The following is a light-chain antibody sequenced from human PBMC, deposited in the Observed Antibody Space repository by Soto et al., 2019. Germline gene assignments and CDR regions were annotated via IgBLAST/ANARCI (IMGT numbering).Light chain of an antibody. Sequence: QSALTQPASVSGSPGQSITISCTGTSSDIGGYSFVSWYQQHPDKAPKLIIYEVSNRPSGVSNRFSGSKSDNTASLTISGLRAEDEADYYCTSYANISSPVVFGGGTKVTVL. CDR1: SSDIGGYSF. CDR2: EVS. CDR3: TSYANISSPVV. J-gene: IGLJ2*01. V-gene: IGLV2-14*01.